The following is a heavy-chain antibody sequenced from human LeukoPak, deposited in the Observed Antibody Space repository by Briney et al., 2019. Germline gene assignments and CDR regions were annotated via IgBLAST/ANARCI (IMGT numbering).Heavy chain of an antibody. CDR2: INQDGSET. D-gene: IGHD1-26*01. CDR3: ATDRKVGAGVPRFDY. J-gene: IGHJ4*02. Sequence: PGGSLRLSCAASGFSFRNYWMGWVRQAPGKRPEWVGNINQDGSETNYVDSVKGRFSMSRDNAKTSLYLQMNSLRAEDTAVYYCATDRKVGAGVPRFDYWGQGALVTVPS. V-gene: IGHV3-7*01. CDR1: GFSFRNYW.